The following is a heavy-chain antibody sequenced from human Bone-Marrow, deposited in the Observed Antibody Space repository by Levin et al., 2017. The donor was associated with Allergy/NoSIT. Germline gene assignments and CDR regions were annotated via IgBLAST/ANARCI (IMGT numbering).Heavy chain of an antibody. CDR2: INPNSGGT. D-gene: IGHD6-19*01. CDR1: GYTFTGYY. V-gene: IGHV1-2*02. J-gene: IGHJ4*02. CDR3: ARAGSGGRVYYFDY. Sequence: GESLKISCKASGYTFTGYYMHWVRQAPGQGLEWMGWINPNSGGTNYAQKFQGRVTMTRDTSISTAYMELSRLRSDDTAVYYCARAGSGGRVYYFDYWGQGTLVTVSS.